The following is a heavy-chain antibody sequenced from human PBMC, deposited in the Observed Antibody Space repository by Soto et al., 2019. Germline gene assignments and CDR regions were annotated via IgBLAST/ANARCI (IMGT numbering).Heavy chain of an antibody. CDR1: GFTVSSNY. CDR2: IYSGGST. V-gene: IGHV3-53*05. J-gene: IGHJ4*02. D-gene: IGHD3-3*01. Sequence: GGSLRLSCAASGFTVSSNYMSWVRQAPGKGLEWVSVIYSGGSTYYADSVKGRFTISRDNSKNTLYLQMNSLRAEDAAVYYCAKILTLRFLEWNPYDYWGQGTLVTVSS. CDR3: AKILTLRFLEWNPYDY.